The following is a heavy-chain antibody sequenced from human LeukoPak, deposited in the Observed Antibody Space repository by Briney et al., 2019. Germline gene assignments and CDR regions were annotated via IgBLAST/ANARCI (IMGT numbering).Heavy chain of an antibody. Sequence: SETLSLTCAVYGGSFSGYYWSWIRQPPGKGLEWIGEINHSGSTNYNPSLKSRVTISVDTSKNQFSLKLSSVTAADTAVYYCARNYDSSGYYFFPPIDYWGQGTLVTVSP. CDR2: INHSGST. J-gene: IGHJ4*02. CDR3: ARNYDSSGYYFFPPIDY. D-gene: IGHD3-22*01. CDR1: GGSFSGYY. V-gene: IGHV4-34*01.